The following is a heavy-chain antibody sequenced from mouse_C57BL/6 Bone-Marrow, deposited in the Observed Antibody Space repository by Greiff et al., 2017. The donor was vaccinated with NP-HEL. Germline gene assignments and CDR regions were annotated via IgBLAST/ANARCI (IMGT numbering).Heavy chain of an antibody. CDR1: GYTFTSYW. CDR2: IDPSDSYT. J-gene: IGHJ3*01. Sequence: QVQLQQPGAELVKPGASVKLSCKASGYTFTSYWMQWVKQRPGQGLEWIGEIDPSDSYTNYNPKFKGKATLTVDTSSSTAYMQLSSLTSEDSAVYYCAREGQPALFAYGGQGTLVTVSA. CDR3: AREGQPALFAY. V-gene: IGHV1-50*01. D-gene: IGHD3-3*01.